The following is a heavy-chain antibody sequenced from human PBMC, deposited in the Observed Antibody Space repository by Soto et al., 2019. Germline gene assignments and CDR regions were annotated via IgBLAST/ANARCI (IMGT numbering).Heavy chain of an antibody. CDR3: ARGNNFYYYGSGSYYREKFDY. J-gene: IGHJ4*02. CDR2: INPNCGGT. CDR1: GYTFTGYY. Sequence: ASVKVSCKAAGYTFTGYYMHWVRQAPGQGLDWMGWINPNCGGTNYAQKFQGWVTMTRDTSISIAYMELSRLRSDDTAVYYCARGNNFYYYGSGSYYREKFDYWGQGTLVTSPQ. V-gene: IGHV1-2*04. D-gene: IGHD3-10*01.